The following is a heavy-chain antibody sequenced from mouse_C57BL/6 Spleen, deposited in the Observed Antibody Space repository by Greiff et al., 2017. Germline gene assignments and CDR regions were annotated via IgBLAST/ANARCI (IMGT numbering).Heavy chain of an antibody. Sequence: EVQLQQSGPELVKPGASVKIPCKASGYTFTDYNMDWVKQSPGKSLEWIGDINPNTGGTIYNQKVKGKATLTVDKSSSTAYMELRSLTSEDTAVYYCAKRITISVVAKAMDYWGQGTSVTVSS. CDR2: INPNTGGT. J-gene: IGHJ4*01. CDR1: GYTFTDYN. V-gene: IGHV1-18*01. D-gene: IGHD1-1*01. CDR3: AKRITISVVAKAMDY.